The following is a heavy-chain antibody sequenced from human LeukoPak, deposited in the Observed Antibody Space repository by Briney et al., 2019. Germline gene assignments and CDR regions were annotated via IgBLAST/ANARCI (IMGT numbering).Heavy chain of an antibody. CDR1: GGSVSSGDYY. D-gene: IGHD3-10*01. V-gene: IGHV4-30-4*08. CDR2: IYYSGST. CDR3: ARMHYYGSGSYYSSRYYFDY. J-gene: IGHJ4*02. Sequence: SETLSLTCTVSGGSVSSGDYYWSWIRQPPGKGLEWIGYIYYSGSTYYNPSLESRVTISVDTSKNQFSLKLSSVTAADTAVYYCARMHYYGSGSYYSSRYYFDYWGQGTLVTVSS.